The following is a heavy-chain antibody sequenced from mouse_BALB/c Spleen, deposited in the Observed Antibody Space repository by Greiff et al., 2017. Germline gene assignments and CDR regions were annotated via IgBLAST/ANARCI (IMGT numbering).Heavy chain of an antibody. Sequence: QVQLQQSAADLARPGASVKMSCKASGYTFTSYTLHWVKQRPGQGLEWIGYINPSSGYTEYNQKFKDKTTLTADKSSSTAYMQLSSLTSEDSAVYYCARGGARAPFADWGQGTLVTVSA. J-gene: IGHJ3*01. CDR3: ARGGARAPFAD. V-gene: IGHV1-4*02. CDR2: INPSSGYT. D-gene: IGHD3-1*01. CDR1: GYTFTSYT.